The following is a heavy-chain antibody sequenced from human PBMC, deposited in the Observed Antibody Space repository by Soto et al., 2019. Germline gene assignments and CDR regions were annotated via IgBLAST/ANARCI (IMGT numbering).Heavy chain of an antibody. J-gene: IGHJ5*02. CDR1: GFTFSSYG. V-gene: IGHV3-30*18. D-gene: IGHD2-2*01. CDR2: ISYDGSNK. CDR3: AKDKKYQAHWFDP. Sequence: QVQLVESGGGVVQPGRSLRLSCAASGFTFSSYGMHWVRQAPGKGLEWVAVISYDGSNKYYADSVKGRFTISRDNSKNTLYLQMNSLRAEDTAVYYCAKDKKYQAHWFDPWGQGTLVTVSS.